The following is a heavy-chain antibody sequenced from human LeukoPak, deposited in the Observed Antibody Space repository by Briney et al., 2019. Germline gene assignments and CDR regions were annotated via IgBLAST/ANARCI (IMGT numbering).Heavy chain of an antibody. D-gene: IGHD3-16*01. CDR3: ARGGGVLTAIDF. J-gene: IGHJ4*02. Sequence: GGSLRPSCEASRFTLSTHWMHWVRQAPGKGLVWVSRIDSDGGNAYYADSVKGRFTISRDNAKNTLYLQMNSLRAEDTAVYYCARGGGVLTAIDFWGQGTLVTVSS. V-gene: IGHV3-74*01. CDR2: IDSDGGNA. CDR1: RFTLSTHW.